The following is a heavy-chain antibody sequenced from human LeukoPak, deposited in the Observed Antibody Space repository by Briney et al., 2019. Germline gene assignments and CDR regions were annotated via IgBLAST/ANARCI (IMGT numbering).Heavy chain of an antibody. Sequence: ASVKVSCKASGYTFTSYYMHWVRQAPGQGLEWMGWINPNSGGTNYAQKFQGRVTMTRDTSISTAYMELSRLRSDDTAVYYCAREITMIVVVITSWFDPWGQGTLVTVSS. CDR3: AREITMIVVVITSWFDP. D-gene: IGHD3-22*01. CDR2: INPNSGGT. CDR1: GYTFTSYY. V-gene: IGHV1-2*02. J-gene: IGHJ5*02.